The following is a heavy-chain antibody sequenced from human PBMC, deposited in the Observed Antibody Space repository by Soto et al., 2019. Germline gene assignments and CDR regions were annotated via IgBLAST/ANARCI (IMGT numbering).Heavy chain of an antibody. V-gene: IGHV4-31*03. CDR1: GGSISSGGYY. J-gene: IGHJ4*02. D-gene: IGHD3-10*01. CDR3: ARGKLVFGSGSYFLDY. CDR2: IYYSGST. Sequence: QVQLQESGPGLMKPSQTLSLTCTVSGGSISSGGYYWSWIRQHPGKGLEWIGYIYYSGSTYYNPSLKSRVTISVDTSKNQFSLKLSSVTAADTAVYYCARGKLVFGSGSYFLDYWGQGTLVTVSS.